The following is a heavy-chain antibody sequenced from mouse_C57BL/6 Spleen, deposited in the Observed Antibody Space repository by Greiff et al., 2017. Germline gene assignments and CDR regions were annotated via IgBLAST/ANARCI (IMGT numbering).Heavy chain of an antibody. CDR2: SRNKANDYTT. Sequence: DVMLVESGGGLVQSGRSLRLSCATSGFTFSDFYMEWVRQAPGKGLEWIAASRNKANDYTTEYSASVKGRFIVSRDTSQSILYLQMNALRAEDTAIYYCARDSPAYYSIHWYFDVWGTGTTVTVSS. D-gene: IGHD2-5*01. V-gene: IGHV7-1*01. CDR1: GFTFSDFY. J-gene: IGHJ1*03. CDR3: ARDSPAYYSIHWYFDV.